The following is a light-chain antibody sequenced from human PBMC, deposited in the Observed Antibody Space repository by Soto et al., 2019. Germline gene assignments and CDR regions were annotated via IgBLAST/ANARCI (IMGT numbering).Light chain of an antibody. V-gene: IGKV3-20*01. CDR1: QSVSSSY. CDR2: GAS. CDR3: QHDAGSPRT. J-gene: IGKJ1*01. Sequence: EIVLTQSPGTLSLSPGERATLSCRASQSVSSSYLAWYQQKPGQAPRLLIYGASSRATGIPDRFSGSVSERFFTLNIGRLEPEDFAVYYCQHDAGSPRTFGEGTKVEIK.